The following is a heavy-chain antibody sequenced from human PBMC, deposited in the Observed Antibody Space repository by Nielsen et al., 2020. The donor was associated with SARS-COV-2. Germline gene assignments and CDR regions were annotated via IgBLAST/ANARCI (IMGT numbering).Heavy chain of an antibody. J-gene: IGHJ4*02. Sequence: GESLKISCAASGFTFSSYGMHWVRQAPGKGLEWVAVIWYDGSNKYYADSVKGRFTISRDNSKNTLYLQMNSLRAEDTAVYYCARDLMQSGYCSSTSCFVDYWGQGTLVTVSS. D-gene: IGHD2-2*01. CDR3: ARDLMQSGYCSSTSCFVDY. CDR1: GFTFSSYG. V-gene: IGHV3-33*01. CDR2: IWYDGSNK.